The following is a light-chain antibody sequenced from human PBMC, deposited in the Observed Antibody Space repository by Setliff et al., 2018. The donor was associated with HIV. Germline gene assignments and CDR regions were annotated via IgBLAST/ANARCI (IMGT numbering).Light chain of an antibody. CDR1: TSNIGTND. CDR3: AAWDDSLNGPDYV. J-gene: IGLJ1*01. Sequence: QSVLTQPPSASATPGQRVTISCSGNTSNIGTNDVYWYQQVPGTAPKLLISKNNQRPSGVPDRFSGSKSGTSASLAISGLRSEDEANYYCAAWDDSLNGPDYVFGTGTKGTVL. V-gene: IGLV1-47*01. CDR2: KNN.